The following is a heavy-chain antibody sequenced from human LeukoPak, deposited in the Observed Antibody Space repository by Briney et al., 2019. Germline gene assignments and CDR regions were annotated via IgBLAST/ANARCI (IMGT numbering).Heavy chain of an antibody. CDR2: IKQDGSQK. CDR1: GFIFSSYW. CDR3: ARGGYYYDSSGYYDY. V-gene: IGHV3-7*01. J-gene: IGHJ4*02. Sequence: VGSLRLSCAASGFIFSSYWMSWVRQAPGKGLEWVANIKQDGSQKYYVDSVKGRFTISRDNAKNSLYLQMNSLRAEDTAVYYCARGGYYYDSSGYYDYWGQGTLVTVSS. D-gene: IGHD3-22*01.